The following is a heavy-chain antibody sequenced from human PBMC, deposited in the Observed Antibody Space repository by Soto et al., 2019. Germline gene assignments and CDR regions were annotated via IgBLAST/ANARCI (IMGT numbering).Heavy chain of an antibody. CDR2: IHYSGST. D-gene: IGHD4-4*01. CDR1: GGSISSGGYY. V-gene: IGHV4-31*03. CDR3: ARDDYIKRNYYYYGLDV. J-gene: IGHJ6*02. Sequence: QVQLQESGPGLVKPSQTLSLTCTVSGGSISSGGYYWSWVRQHPGKGLEWIGYIHYSGSTYYNPSLKSRVTISLDTSKNQFSLRLRSVTAADTAVYSGARDDYIKRNYYYYGLDVWGQGTTVTVSS.